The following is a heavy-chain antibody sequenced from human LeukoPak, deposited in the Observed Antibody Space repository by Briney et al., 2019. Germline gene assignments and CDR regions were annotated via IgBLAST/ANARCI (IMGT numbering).Heavy chain of an antibody. V-gene: IGHV4-59*01. CDR3: ARVVITFGGVCYFDY. CDR2: IYYSGST. J-gene: IGHJ4*02. Sequence: PSETLSLTCTVSGGSISSYYWSWIRQPPGKGLEWIGHIYYSGSTNYNPSLKSRVTISVDTSKNQFSLKLSSVTAADTAVYYCARVVITFGGVCYFDYWGQGTLVTVSS. CDR1: GGSISSYY. D-gene: IGHD3-16*01.